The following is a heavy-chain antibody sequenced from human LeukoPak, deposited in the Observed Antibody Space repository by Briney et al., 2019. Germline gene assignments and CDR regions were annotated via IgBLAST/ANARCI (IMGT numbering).Heavy chain of an antibody. D-gene: IGHD1-26*01. CDR1: GFPFSSYA. J-gene: IGHJ4*02. V-gene: IGHV3-72*01. Sequence: GGSLRLSCSASGFPFSSYAMHWVRQAPGKGLEWVGRIRNKANSYTTEYAASVKGRFTISRDDSKNPLYLQMNSLKCEDTAVYYCAREWDSGSYYLGYFDYWGQGTLVTVSS. CDR3: AREWDSGSYYLGYFDY. CDR2: IRNKANSYTT.